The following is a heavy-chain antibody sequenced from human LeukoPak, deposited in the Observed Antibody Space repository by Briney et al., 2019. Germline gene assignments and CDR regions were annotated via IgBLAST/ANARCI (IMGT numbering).Heavy chain of an antibody. CDR3: ARSRSGYFED. Sequence: GGSLGLSCETSGLTFSRLGMSWVGKVPGKGLEWVANINQDGSGKYYVDSVKGRFTISRDNAKNSAYLQMNSLTAEDTAVYYCARSRSGYFEDWGQGTLVTVSS. CDR2: INQDGSGK. D-gene: IGHD6-13*01. V-gene: IGHV3-7*01. J-gene: IGHJ4*02. CDR1: GLTFSRLG.